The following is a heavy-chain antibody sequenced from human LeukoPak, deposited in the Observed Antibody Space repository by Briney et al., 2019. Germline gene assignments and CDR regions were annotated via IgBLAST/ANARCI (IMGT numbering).Heavy chain of an antibody. CDR1: GFTVSSNY. CDR2: IYSGGST. V-gene: IGHV3-53*01. CDR3: ARDKSSPHAFDI. Sequence: GGSLRLSCAASGFTVSSNYMSWVRQAPGKELEWVSIIYSGGSTYYADSVKGRFTISRDNSKNTLYLQMNSLRAEDTAVYYCARDKSSPHAFDIWGQGTMVTVSS. J-gene: IGHJ3*02.